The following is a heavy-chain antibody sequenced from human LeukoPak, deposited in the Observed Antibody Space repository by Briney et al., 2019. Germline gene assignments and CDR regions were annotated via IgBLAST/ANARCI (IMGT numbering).Heavy chain of an antibody. CDR1: GFTFSDYY. J-gene: IGHJ4*02. CDR3: AKDRGLEQQLVDY. V-gene: IGHV3-11*01. CDR2: ISSSGSTI. Sequence: GGSLRLSCAASGFTFSDYYMSWIRQAPGKGLEWVSYISSSGSTIYYADSVKGRFTISRDNAKNSLYLQMNSLRAEDTALYYCAKDRGLEQQLVDYWGQGTLVTVSS. D-gene: IGHD6-13*01.